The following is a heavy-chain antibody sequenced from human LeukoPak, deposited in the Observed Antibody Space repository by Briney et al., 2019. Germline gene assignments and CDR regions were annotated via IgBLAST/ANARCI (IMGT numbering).Heavy chain of an antibody. CDR2: ISSSGSTI. Sequence: GGSLRLSCAASGFTFSSYEMNWVRQAPGKGLEWVSYISSSGSTIYYADSVKGRFTISRDNAKKSLFLQMDSLRADDTAVYFCARGLVLGDLELFNYYYMDVWGKGTTVTVSS. J-gene: IGHJ6*03. CDR3: ARGLVLGDLELFNYYYMDV. V-gene: IGHV3-48*03. CDR1: GFTFSSYE. D-gene: IGHD1-7*01.